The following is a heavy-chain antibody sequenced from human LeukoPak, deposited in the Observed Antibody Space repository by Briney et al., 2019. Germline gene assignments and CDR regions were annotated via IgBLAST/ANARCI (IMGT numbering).Heavy chain of an antibody. CDR1: GYTFISYA. J-gene: IGHJ4*02. V-gene: IGHV1-46*01. CDR3: ARDRGYSYGYFSS. Sequence: ASVKVSCKASGYTFISYAMHWIRQAPGQGLEWVGIINPSGGGTSYSQKFQGRVTMTGDTATSTAYMELRSLRSADPAVYYRARDRGYSYGYFSSWGQGNLVT. D-gene: IGHD5-18*01. CDR2: INPSGGGT.